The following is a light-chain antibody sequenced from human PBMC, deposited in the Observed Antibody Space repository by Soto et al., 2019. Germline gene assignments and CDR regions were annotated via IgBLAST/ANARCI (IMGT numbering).Light chain of an antibody. CDR1: QSVTNNY. CDR2: GAS. J-gene: IGKJ1*01. V-gene: IGKV3-20*01. Sequence: EIVLTQSPGTLSLSLGERATLSCRASQSVTNNYLARYQQKPGQTPRVLIYGASSRVTGIPDRFSGSGSGTDFTLTISRLEPEDFALYYCQQYVISPWTFGQGTKVEVK. CDR3: QQYVISPWT.